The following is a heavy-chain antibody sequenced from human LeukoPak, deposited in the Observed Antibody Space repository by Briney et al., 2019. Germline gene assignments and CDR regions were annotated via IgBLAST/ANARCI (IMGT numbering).Heavy chain of an antibody. V-gene: IGHV4-34*01. CDR3: ARGIQLLSIPYYYYMEV. J-gene: IGHJ6*03. CDR1: GGSFSGYY. Sequence: PSETLSLTCAVYGGSFSGYYWSWIRQPPGKGLEWIGEINHSGSTNYNPSLKSRVTISVDTSKNQFSLKLSSVTAADTAVYYCARGIQLLSIPYYYYMEVWGKGTTVTVFS. D-gene: IGHD5-18*01. CDR2: INHSGST.